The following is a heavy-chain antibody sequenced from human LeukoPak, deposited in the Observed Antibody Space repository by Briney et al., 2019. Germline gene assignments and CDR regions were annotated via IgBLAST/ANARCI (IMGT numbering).Heavy chain of an antibody. Sequence: SETLSLTCTVPGGSVNKYYWSWIRQPPGKGLEWIGYIYYSGSTDYNPSLKSRVTISVDKSKNQFSLKLSSVTAADTAVYYCARAVLVRGVISWFDPWGQGTLVTVSS. D-gene: IGHD3-10*01. V-gene: IGHV4-59*02. CDR2: IYYSGST. CDR3: ARAVLVRGVISWFDP. J-gene: IGHJ5*02. CDR1: GGSVNKYY.